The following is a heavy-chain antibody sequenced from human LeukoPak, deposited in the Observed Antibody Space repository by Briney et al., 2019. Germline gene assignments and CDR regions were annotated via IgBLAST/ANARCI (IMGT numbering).Heavy chain of an antibody. CDR1: GFTFSNYA. CDR2: ISSSGNTT. J-gene: IGHJ4*02. V-gene: IGHV3-11*04. Sequence: GGSLRLSCAASGFTFSNYAMSWVRQAPGKGLEWVSYISSSGNTTKNADSVKGRFTITRDNAKNSLYLQMNSLRAEDTAVYYCARDGGSAWFLDYWGQGTLVIVSS. CDR3: ARDGGSAWFLDY. D-gene: IGHD6-19*01.